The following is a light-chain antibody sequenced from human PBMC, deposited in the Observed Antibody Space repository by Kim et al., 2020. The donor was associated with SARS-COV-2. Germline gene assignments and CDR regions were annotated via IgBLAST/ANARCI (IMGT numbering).Light chain of an antibody. CDR3: QSYDSSLNVSV. CDR1: SSNIGAGYD. Sequence: QSVLTQPPSVSGAPGQRVTISCTGSSSNIGAGYDVHWYQQLPGTAPKLLIYGNSNRPSGVPDRFSGSKSGTSASLAITGLQAEDEADYYCQSYDSSLNVSVFGGGTQLTVL. J-gene: IGLJ2*01. V-gene: IGLV1-40*01. CDR2: GNS.